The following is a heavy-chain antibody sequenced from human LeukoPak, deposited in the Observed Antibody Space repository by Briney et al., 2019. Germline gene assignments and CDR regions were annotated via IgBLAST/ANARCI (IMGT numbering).Heavy chain of an antibody. CDR1: GGSISSVLYG. CDR2: IYYSGST. J-gene: IGHJ4*02. CDR3: ARALYSMTTVTTEYWFDY. Sequence: SETQSLPRTASGGSISSVLYGLSWIRQPPGKGLEWIGYIYYSGSTYYNPSLQSRVIISVDTSKNQFSLKLTSVTAADTAVYYCARALYSMTTVTTEYWFDYWGQGTMVTVSS. D-gene: IGHD4-17*01. V-gene: IGHV4-30-4*01.